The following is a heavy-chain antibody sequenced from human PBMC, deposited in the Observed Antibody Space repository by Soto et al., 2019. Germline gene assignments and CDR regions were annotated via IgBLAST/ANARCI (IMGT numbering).Heavy chain of an antibody. CDR3: ARDKHSSGWYGRSGLDY. J-gene: IGHJ4*02. CDR2: ISYDGSNK. CDR1: GFTFSSYA. Sequence: GGSLRLSCAASGFTFSSYAMHWVRQAPGKGLEWVAVISYDGSNKYYADSVKGRFTISRDNSKNTLYLQMNSLRAEDTAVYYYARDKHSSGWYGRSGLDYWGQGTLVTVSS. D-gene: IGHD6-19*01. V-gene: IGHV3-30-3*01.